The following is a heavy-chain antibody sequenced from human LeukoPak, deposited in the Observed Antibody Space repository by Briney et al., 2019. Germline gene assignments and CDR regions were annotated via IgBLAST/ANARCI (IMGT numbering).Heavy chain of an antibody. J-gene: IGHJ4*02. CDR1: GGSFSGYS. CDR3: ARTDDYGVFGFDY. V-gene: IGHV4-30-2*01. Sequence: SETLSLTCAVYGGSFSGYSWSWIRQPPGKGLEWIGYIYHSGSTYYNPSLKSRVTISVDRSKNQFSLKLSSVTAADTAVYYCARTDDYGVFGFDYWGQGTLVTVSS. D-gene: IGHD4-17*01. CDR2: IYHSGST.